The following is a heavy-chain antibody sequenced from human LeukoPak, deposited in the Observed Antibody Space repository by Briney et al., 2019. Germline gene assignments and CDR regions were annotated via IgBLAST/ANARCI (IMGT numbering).Heavy chain of an antibody. J-gene: IGHJ4*02. CDR3: ARGLEWSERVLWYYFDY. CDR2: INHSGST. Sequence: SETLSLTCAVYGGSFSGYYWSWIRQPPGKGLEWIGEINHSGSTNYNPSLKSRVTISVDTSKNQFSLKLSSVTAADTAVYYCARGLEWSERVLWYYFDYWGQGTLVTVSS. V-gene: IGHV4-34*01. D-gene: IGHD3-3*01. CDR1: GGSFSGYY.